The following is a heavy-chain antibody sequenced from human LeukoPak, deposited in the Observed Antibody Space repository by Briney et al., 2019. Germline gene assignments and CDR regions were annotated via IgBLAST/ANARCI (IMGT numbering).Heavy chain of an antibody. V-gene: IGHV1-2*02. J-gene: IGHJ4*02. Sequence: ASVKVSFKASGYTFTCYYMHWVRQAPGQGLEWMGWINPNSGGTNYAQKFQGRVTMTRDTSISTAYMELSRLRSDDTAVYYCARAKSQWSTSANYWGQGTLVTVSS. CDR3: ARAKSQWSTSANY. CDR1: GYTFTCYY. D-gene: IGHD2-2*01. CDR2: INPNSGGT.